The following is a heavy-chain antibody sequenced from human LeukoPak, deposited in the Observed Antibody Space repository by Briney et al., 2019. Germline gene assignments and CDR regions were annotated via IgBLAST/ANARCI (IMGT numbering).Heavy chain of an antibody. CDR2: ISVYNGNT. Sequence: ASVKVSCKASGYTFTNYGISWVRQAPGQGLEWMGWISVYNGNTNYAQKLQGRVTMTTDTSTSTAYMELRSLRSDDTAVYYCARFVVGLYYGMDVWGKGTTVTVS. CDR3: ARFVVGLYYGMDV. J-gene: IGHJ6*04. D-gene: IGHD2-21*01. V-gene: IGHV1-18*01. CDR1: GYTFTNYG.